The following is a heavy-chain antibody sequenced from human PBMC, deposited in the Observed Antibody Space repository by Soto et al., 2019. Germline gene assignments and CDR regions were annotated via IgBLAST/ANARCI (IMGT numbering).Heavy chain of an antibody. CDR1: GFTVTNNY. Sequence: EVHLVESGGGLVHPGGSLRLSCAASGFTVTNNYMSWVRQAPGKGLEWVSVIHTGGSTYSADSVKGRFTISRDNSKNTLYLQMNSLRAEDTAVYYCARDNRVDTAMGIDYWGQGTLVTVSS. V-gene: IGHV3-66*01. CDR3: ARDNRVDTAMGIDY. CDR2: IHTGGST. J-gene: IGHJ4*02. D-gene: IGHD5-18*01.